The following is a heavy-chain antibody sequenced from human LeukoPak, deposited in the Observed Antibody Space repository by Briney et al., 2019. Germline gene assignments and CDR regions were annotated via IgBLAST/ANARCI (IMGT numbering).Heavy chain of an antibody. CDR2: FDPEDGET. CDR3: AITRNYDILTGYYIRSPFGY. CDR1: GYTLTELS. J-gene: IGHJ4*02. V-gene: IGHV1-24*01. D-gene: IGHD3-9*01. Sequence: ASVKVSCKVSGYTLTELSMHWVRQAPGKGLEWMGGFDPEDGETIYAQKFQGRVTMTEDTSTDTAYMELSSLRSEDTAVYYCAITRNYDILTGYYIRSPFGYWGQGTLVTVSS.